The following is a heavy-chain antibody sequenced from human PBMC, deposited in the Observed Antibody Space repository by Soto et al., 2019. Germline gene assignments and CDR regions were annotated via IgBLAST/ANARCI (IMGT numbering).Heavy chain of an antibody. V-gene: IGHV4-59*12. CDR3: AREVVAAYYPTGFDP. D-gene: IGHD2-15*01. CDR1: GGSTSSYY. CDR2: IDDSGST. J-gene: IGHJ5*02. Sequence: PSETLSLTCTVSGGSTSSYYWSWIRQPPGKGLEWIGNIDDSGSTNYNPSYKSRVTISVDTSKNQFSLQLNSVTPEDTAVYYCAREVVAAYYPTGFDPWGQGTLVTVS.